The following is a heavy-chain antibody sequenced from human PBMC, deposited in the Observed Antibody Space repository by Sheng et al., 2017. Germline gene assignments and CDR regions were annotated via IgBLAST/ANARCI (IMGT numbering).Heavy chain of an antibody. Sequence: SGAEVKKPGASVKVSCKASGYTFTSYGISWVRQAPGQGLEWMGWISAYNGNTNYAQKLQGRVTMTTDTSTSTAYMELRSLRSDDTAVYYCARDSSHYDFWSQPPFGMDVWGRRDHGHRLL. CDR3: ARDSSHYDFWSQPPFGMDV. D-gene: IGHD3-3*01. CDR1: GYTFTSYG. CDR2: ISAYNGNT. J-gene: IGHJ6*02. V-gene: IGHV1-18*01.